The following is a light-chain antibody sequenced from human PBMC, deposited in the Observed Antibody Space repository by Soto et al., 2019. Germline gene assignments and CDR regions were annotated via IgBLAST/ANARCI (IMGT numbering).Light chain of an antibody. CDR1: QSVSSN. V-gene: IGKV3-15*01. CDR2: GAS. J-gene: IGKJ4*01. CDR3: QQYNDWPLT. Sequence: ERVMTQSPATLSVSPGERATLSCGASQSVSSNLAWYQQKPGQAPWLLIYGASTRATGIPARFSGSGSGTEFTLTISSLQSEDFAVYYCQQYNDWPLTFGGGTKVEIK.